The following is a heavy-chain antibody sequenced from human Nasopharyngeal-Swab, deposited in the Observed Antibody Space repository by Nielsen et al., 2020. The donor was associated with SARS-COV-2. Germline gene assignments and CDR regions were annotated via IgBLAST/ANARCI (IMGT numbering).Heavy chain of an antibody. Sequence: GESLKISCAASGFTFSSYGMHWVRQAPGKGLEWVAVISYDGSNKYYADSVKGRFTISRDNSKNTLYLQMNSLRAEDTAVYYCARDSSSGWYRPFDYWGQGTLVTVSS. V-gene: IGHV3-30*03. CDR3: ARDSSSGWYRPFDY. D-gene: IGHD6-19*01. CDR2: ISYDGSNK. J-gene: IGHJ4*02. CDR1: GFTFSSYG.